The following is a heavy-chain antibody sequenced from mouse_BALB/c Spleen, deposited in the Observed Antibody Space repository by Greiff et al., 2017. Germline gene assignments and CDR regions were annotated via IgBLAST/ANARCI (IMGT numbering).Heavy chain of an antibody. Sequence: QVQLQQSGAELAKPGASVKMSCKASGYTFTSYWMHWVKQRPGQGLEWIGYINPSTGYTEYKQKFKDKATLTADKSSSTAYMQLSSLTSEDSAVYYCARWTGERYFDYWGQGTTLTVSS. V-gene: IGHV1-7*01. CDR3: ARWTGERYFDY. CDR1: GYTFTSYW. CDR2: INPSTGYT. J-gene: IGHJ2*01.